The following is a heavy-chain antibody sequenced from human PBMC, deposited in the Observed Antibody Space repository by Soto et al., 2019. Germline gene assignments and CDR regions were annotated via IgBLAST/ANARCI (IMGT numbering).Heavy chain of an antibody. D-gene: IGHD3-22*01. CDR2: IYYSGST. Sequence: SETLSLTCTVSGGSISSSSYYWGWIRQPPGKGLEWIGSIYYSGSTYYNPSLKSRVTISVDTSKNQFSLKLSSVTAADTAVYYCARPKYYYDSSGYYYAFDIWGQGTMVTVSS. V-gene: IGHV4-39*01. CDR3: ARPKYYYDSSGYYYAFDI. CDR1: GGSISSSSYY. J-gene: IGHJ3*02.